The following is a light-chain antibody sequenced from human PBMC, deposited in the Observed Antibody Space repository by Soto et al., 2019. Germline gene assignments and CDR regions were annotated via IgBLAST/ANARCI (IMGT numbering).Light chain of an antibody. CDR1: QSVSSSY. CDR2: GAS. Sequence: ESVLTQSPGTLSLSPGERATLSCRASQSVSSSYLAWYQQKPGQAPRLLIYGASSRATGIPDRFSGSGSGTDFTLTISRLEPEDLAVYYCQQYGSSPPWTFGQGTKVEIK. CDR3: QQYGSSPPWT. J-gene: IGKJ1*01. V-gene: IGKV3-20*01.